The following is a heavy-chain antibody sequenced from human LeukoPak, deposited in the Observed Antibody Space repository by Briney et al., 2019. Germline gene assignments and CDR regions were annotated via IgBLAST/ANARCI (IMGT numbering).Heavy chain of an antibody. D-gene: IGHD6-6*01. CDR2: ISWNSGSI. CDR1: GFTFDYYC. J-gene: IGHJ4*02. Sequence: PGRSLRLSCAASGFTFDYYCMHWVRQAPGKGLEWVAGISWNSGSIGYADSVKGRFTISRDNAKNSLYLQMNSLRAEDTALYYCAKDEDEYSSSSIAFDYWGQGTLVTVSS. CDR3: AKDEDEYSSSSIAFDY. V-gene: IGHV3-9*01.